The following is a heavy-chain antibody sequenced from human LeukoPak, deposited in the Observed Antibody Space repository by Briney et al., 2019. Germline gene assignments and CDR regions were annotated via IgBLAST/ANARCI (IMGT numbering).Heavy chain of an antibody. J-gene: IGHJ5*02. CDR1: GYTFTSYG. Sequence: ASVNVSCKASGYTFTSYGISWVRQAPGQGLEWMGWISAYNGNTNYAQKLQGRVTMTTDTSTSTAYMELRSLRSDDTAVYYCARVGGYCSSTSCYYNWFDPWGQGTLVTVSS. CDR2: ISAYNGNT. D-gene: IGHD2-2*01. V-gene: IGHV1-18*01. CDR3: ARVGGYCSSTSCYYNWFDP.